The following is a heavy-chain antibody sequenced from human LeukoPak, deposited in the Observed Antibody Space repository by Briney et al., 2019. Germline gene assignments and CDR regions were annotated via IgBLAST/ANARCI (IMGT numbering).Heavy chain of an antibody. Sequence: GESLKISCKGSGYRFTSYWIGWVRQMPEKGLEWMGIIYPGDSDTRYSPSFQGQVTMSADKSINTAYLQWSSLKASDAAMYYCARRQGCSSTSCPPDSWGQGTLVSVSS. CDR2: IYPGDSDT. CDR3: ARRQGCSSTSCPPDS. D-gene: IGHD2-2*01. J-gene: IGHJ4*02. V-gene: IGHV5-51*01. CDR1: GYRFTSYW.